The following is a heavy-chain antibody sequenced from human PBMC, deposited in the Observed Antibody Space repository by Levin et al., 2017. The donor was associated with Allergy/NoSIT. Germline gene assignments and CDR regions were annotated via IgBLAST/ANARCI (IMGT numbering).Heavy chain of an antibody. CDR2: INGNGGST. J-gene: IGHJ4*02. Sequence: TGGSLRLSCAASGFTFDDYGMSWVRQAPGKGLEWVSGINGNGGSTGYADSVKGRFTISRDNAKNSLYLQMNSLRAEDTALYYCARGVVAKTPLSYFDYWGQGTLVTVSS. V-gene: IGHV3-20*04. CDR1: GFTFDDYG. CDR3: ARGVVAKTPLSYFDY. D-gene: IGHD5-12*01.